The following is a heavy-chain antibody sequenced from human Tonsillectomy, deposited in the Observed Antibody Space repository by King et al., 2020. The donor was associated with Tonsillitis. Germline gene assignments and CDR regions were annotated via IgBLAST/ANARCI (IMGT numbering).Heavy chain of an antibody. Sequence: LQLQESGPGLVKPSGTLSLTCAVSGGSIISSNWWRWVRQPPGKGLEWIGEVYHSGSTNYNPSLKSRVTISVDKSKNQFSLKLSSVSAADTAVYYCARGYDVLTGKFYFDYWGQGTLVTVSS. CDR2: VYHSGST. J-gene: IGHJ4*02. CDR3: ARGYDVLTGKFYFDY. CDR1: GGSIISSNW. D-gene: IGHD3-9*01. V-gene: IGHV4-4*02.